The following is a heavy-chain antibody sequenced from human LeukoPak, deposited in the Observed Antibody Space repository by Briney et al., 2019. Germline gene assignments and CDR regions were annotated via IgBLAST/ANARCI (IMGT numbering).Heavy chain of an antibody. D-gene: IGHD1-26*01. V-gene: IGHV1-2*02. CDR1: GYTFTGYY. CDR2: INPNSGGT. J-gene: IGHJ4*02. Sequence: ASVKVSCEASGYTFTGYYMHWVRQAPGQGLEWMGWINPNSGGTNYAQKFQGRVTMTRDTSISTAYMELSRLRSDDTAVYYCARDLGWELGTFDYWGQGTLVTVSS. CDR3: ARDLGWELGTFDY.